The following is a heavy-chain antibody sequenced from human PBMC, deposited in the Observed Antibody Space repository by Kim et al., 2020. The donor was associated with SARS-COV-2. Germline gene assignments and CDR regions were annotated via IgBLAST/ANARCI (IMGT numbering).Heavy chain of an antibody. CDR3: ARVALQRYSSSSYYYGMDV. CDR1: GGSFSGYY. Sequence: SETLSLTCAVYGGSFSGYYWSWIRQPPGKGLEWIGEINHSGSTNYNPSLKSRVTISVDTSKNQFSLKLSSVTAADTAVYYCARVALQRYSSSSYYYGMDVWGQGTTVTVSS. V-gene: IGHV4-34*01. D-gene: IGHD6-13*01. J-gene: IGHJ6*02. CDR2: INHSGST.